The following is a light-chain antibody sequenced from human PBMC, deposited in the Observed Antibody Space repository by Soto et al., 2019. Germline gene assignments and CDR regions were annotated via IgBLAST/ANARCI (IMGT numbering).Light chain of an antibody. CDR2: EVS. CDR1: SSDVGGYNY. V-gene: IGLV2-14*01. CDR3: LSFTSTFTYI. J-gene: IGLJ1*01. Sequence: QSALTQPASVSGSPGQSITISCTGTSSDVGGYNYVSWYQQHPGKAPQLMIYEVSNRPSGVSNRLSGSKSGNTASLTISGLQAEDEADYYCLSFTSTFTYIFGTGTQLTVL.